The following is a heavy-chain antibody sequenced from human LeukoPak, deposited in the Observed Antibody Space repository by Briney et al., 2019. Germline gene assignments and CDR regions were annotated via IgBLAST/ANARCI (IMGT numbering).Heavy chain of an antibody. CDR2: IDRGVGST. V-gene: IGHV3-23*01. CDR1: GFTFSTYD. J-gene: IGHJ4*02. Sequence: PGGSLRLSCAASGFTFSTYDMNWVRQAPGKGLECVSAIDRGVGSTYYADSVKGRFTISRDNSKNTLYLQMNNLRVDDTAVYYCAKKGQADDGGKPDWGQGTLVTVSS. CDR3: AKKGQADDGGKPD.